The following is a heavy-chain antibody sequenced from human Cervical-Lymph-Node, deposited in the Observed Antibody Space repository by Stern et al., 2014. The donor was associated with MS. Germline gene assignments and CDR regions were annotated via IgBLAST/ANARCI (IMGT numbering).Heavy chain of an antibody. CDR2: THPNDGSA. V-gene: IGHV1-46*01. D-gene: IGHD5-18*01. CDR1: GYTFTSYY. Sequence: VQLEESGAEVKKPGASVKVSCKASGYTFTSYYMHWVRQAPGQGLEWMGITHPNDGSASYAQKFQDRVTMTRDTSTSTLYMELSSLSSEDTAVYYCAGGYTFDYWGQGTLVTVSS. CDR3: AGGYTFDY. J-gene: IGHJ4*02.